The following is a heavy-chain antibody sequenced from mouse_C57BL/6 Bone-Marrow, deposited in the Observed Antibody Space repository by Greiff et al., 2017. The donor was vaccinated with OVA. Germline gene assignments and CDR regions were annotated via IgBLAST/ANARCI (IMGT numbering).Heavy chain of an antibody. V-gene: IGHV3-6*01. CDR2: ISYDGSN. D-gene: IGHD2-2*01. Sequence: VQLQQSGPGLVKPSQSLSLTCSVTGYSITSGYYWNWIRQFPGNKLEWMGYISYDGSNNYNPSLKNRISITRDTSKNQFFLKLNSVTTEDTATYYCAREGYIAYWGQGTLVTVSA. CDR3: AREGYIAY. CDR1: GYSITSGYY. J-gene: IGHJ3*01.